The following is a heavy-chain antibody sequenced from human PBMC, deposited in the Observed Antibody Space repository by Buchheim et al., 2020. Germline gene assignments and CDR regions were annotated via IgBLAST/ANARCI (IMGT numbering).Heavy chain of an antibody. CDR3: AREYSIPSGRGNWFDP. CDR1: GGSISTSGYY. D-gene: IGHD6-13*01. V-gene: IGHV4-31*03. J-gene: IGHJ5*02. Sequence: QVLLQESGPGLVKPSQTLSLTCNVSGGSISTSGYYWTWIRLHPGKGLEWIGYVYYSGATHYNPSLKSRVSMSVDTSKKQFSLNLNSVTAADTAVYYCAREYSIPSGRGNWFDPWGQGTL. CDR2: VYYSGAT.